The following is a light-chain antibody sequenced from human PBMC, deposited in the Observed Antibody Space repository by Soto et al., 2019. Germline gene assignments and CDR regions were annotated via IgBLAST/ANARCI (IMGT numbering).Light chain of an antibody. J-gene: IGLJ1*01. CDR2: EGS. Sequence: QSALTQPGSVSGSPGQSITISCTGTSSDVGSYNLVSWYQQHPGKAPKLMIYEGSKRPSGVSNRFSGSKSGNTASLTISGLQAEDEADYYCCSYARMFYVFGTGTKVTVL. CDR3: CSYARMFYV. CDR1: SSDVGSYNL. V-gene: IGLV2-23*01.